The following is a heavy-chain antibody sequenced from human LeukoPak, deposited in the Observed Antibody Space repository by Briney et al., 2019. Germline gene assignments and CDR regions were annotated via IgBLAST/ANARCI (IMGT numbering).Heavy chain of an antibody. CDR1: GFTFSSYE. CDR3: ARDPQRDGYNWAPTSHY. CDR2: ISSSGSTI. Sequence: GGSLRLSCAASGFTFSSYEMNWVRQAPGKGLEWVSYISSSGSTIYYADSVKVRFTISRDNAKNSLYLQMNSLRAEDTAVYYCARDPQRDGYNWAPTSHYWGQGTLVTVSS. V-gene: IGHV3-48*03. J-gene: IGHJ4*02. D-gene: IGHD5-24*01.